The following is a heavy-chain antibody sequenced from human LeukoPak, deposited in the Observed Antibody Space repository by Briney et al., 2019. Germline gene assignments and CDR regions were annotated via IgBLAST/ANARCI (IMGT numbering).Heavy chain of an antibody. Sequence: GRSLTLSCAASEFTFTTYGMHWVRQAPGKGLEWVAFIYYDGSNIYYADYVKGRFTISRDISKNTLYLQMDSLRAEDTAIYYLARGWKTNPFDYWGQGTLVTVSS. CDR2: IYYDGSNI. D-gene: IGHD1-1*01. J-gene: IGHJ4*02. CDR1: EFTFTTYG. V-gene: IGHV3-33*01. CDR3: ARGWKTNPFDY.